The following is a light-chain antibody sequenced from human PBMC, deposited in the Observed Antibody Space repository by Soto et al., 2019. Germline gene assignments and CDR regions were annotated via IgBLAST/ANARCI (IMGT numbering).Light chain of an antibody. Sequence: QLTQSPSSLSASVGDRDTITCRASQGISRYLAWYQQKPGKVPKLLISEASTLESGVPSRFSGGGFGTDFTLTISSLQPEDFAIYYCQQLYRYPLTFGGGTKVEIK. J-gene: IGKJ4*01. CDR3: QQLYRYPLT. CDR1: QGISRY. CDR2: EAS. V-gene: IGKV1-9*01.